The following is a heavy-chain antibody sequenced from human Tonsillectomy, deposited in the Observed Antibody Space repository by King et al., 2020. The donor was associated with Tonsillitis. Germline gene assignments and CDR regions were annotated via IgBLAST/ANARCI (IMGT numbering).Heavy chain of an antibody. J-gene: IGHJ6*03. CDR3: ARLLASYGYYYYYYMDV. CDR1: GGSISSYY. D-gene: IGHD5-18*01. Sequence: QLQESGPGLVKPSETLSLTCTVSGGSISSYYWGWIRQPPGKGLEWIGYIYYSGSTNYNPSLKSRVTISVDTSKNQFSLKLSSVTAADTAVYYCARLLASYGYYYYYYMDVWGKGTTVTVSS. V-gene: IGHV4-59*08. CDR2: IYYSGST.